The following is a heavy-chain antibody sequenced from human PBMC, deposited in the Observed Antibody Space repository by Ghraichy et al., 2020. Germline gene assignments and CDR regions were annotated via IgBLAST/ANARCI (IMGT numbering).Heavy chain of an antibody. Sequence: SETLSLTCAVYGGSFSGYYWSWIRQPPGKGLEWIGEINHSGSTNYNPSLKSRVTISVDTSKNQFSLKLSSVTAADTAVYYCARHLRLQWGHYYYYGMDVWGQGTTVTVSS. J-gene: IGHJ6*02. V-gene: IGHV4-34*01. CDR1: GGSFSGYY. CDR3: ARHLRLQWGHYYYYGMDV. CDR2: INHSGST. D-gene: IGHD5-24*01.